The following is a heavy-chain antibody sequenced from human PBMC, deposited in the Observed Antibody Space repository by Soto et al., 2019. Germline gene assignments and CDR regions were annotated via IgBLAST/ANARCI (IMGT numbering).Heavy chain of an antibody. V-gene: IGHV3-30*03. J-gene: IGHJ4*02. CDR1: GFTFSSYS. CDR2: ISYSGSTK. D-gene: IGHD3-22*01. Sequence: PGGSMRLSCAASGFTFSSYSRNWVRQAPGKGLEWVSFISYSGSTKDYADSVEGRFTISRDNSRNTLFLQMNSLRAEDTAVYYCARDYYKYYDSSGYYRSPAYWGQGTLVTVSS. CDR3: ARDYYKYYDSSGYYRSPAY.